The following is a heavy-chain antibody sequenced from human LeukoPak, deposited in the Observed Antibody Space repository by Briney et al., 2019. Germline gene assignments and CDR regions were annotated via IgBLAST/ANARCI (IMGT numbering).Heavy chain of an antibody. D-gene: IGHD6-6*01. CDR3: ARLVSIAARPENWFDP. CDR1: GGSISSGGYY. Sequence: SETLSLTCTVSGGSISSGGYYWSWIRQHPGKGLEWIGYIYYSGSTYYNPSLKSRVTISVDTSKNQFSLKLSSVTAADTPVYYCARLVSIAARPENWFDPWGQGTLVTVSS. V-gene: IGHV4-31*03. CDR2: IYYSGST. J-gene: IGHJ5*02.